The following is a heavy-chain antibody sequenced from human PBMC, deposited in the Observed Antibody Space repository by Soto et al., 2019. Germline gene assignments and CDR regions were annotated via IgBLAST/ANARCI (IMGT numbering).Heavy chain of an antibody. CDR3: AREAPYCTSATCPKFYDMDV. CDR1: GGTFGSYA. Sequence: QVQLVQSGAEVKKPGSSVKVSCKASGGTFGSYAITWVRRAPRQGLEWLGGIIPILNSPAYAQKFQARVVITADEITNTAYMELNSLRFDDTDVYYCAREAPYCTSATCPKFYDMDVWGQGTTVTVAS. D-gene: IGHD2-2*01. V-gene: IGHV1-69*01. J-gene: IGHJ6*02. CDR2: IIPILNSP.